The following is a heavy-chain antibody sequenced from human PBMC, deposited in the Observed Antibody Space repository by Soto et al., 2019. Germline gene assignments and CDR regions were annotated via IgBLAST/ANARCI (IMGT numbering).Heavy chain of an antibody. CDR2: ISAYNGNT. CDR3: AREQGGGSLATHGMDV. J-gene: IGHJ6*02. Sequence: QVQLVQSGAEVKKPGASVKVSCKASGYTFTSYGISWVREAPGQGLEWMGWISAYNGNTNYAQKLQGRVTMTTDTSTSTAYMELMSLRSDVTAVYYCAREQGGGSLATHGMDVWGQGTTVTVSS. CDR1: GYTFTSYG. D-gene: IGHD2-15*01. V-gene: IGHV1-18*01.